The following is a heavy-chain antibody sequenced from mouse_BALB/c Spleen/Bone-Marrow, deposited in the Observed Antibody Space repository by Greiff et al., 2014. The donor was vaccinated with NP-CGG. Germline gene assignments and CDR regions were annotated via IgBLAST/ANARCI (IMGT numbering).Heavy chain of an antibody. Sequence: VQLQQSGAELVKPGASVKLSCTASGFNIKDTYMHRVKQRPEQGLEWIGRIDPANGNTKYDPKFQGKATITADTSSNTAYLQLSSLTSEDTAVYYCATYHYGSSWGFAYWGQGTLVTVSA. CDR1: GFNIKDTY. CDR3: ATYHYGSSWGFAY. J-gene: IGHJ3*01. V-gene: IGHV14-3*02. CDR2: IDPANGNT. D-gene: IGHD1-1*01.